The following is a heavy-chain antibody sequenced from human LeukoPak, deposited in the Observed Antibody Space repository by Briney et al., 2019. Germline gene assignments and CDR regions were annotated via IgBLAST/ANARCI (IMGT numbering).Heavy chain of an antibody. J-gene: IGHJ4*02. D-gene: IGHD6-13*01. CDR3: ARGAYIAAAQYGY. CDR2: IYYSGTT. CDR1: GGSMSIYY. V-gene: IGHV4-59*01. Sequence: PSETLSRTCTVSGGSMSIYYWSWIRQPPGQGLEESGYIYYSGTTNYNPSLKSRVTISVDTSKNHFSLKLRSVTAADTAVYYCARGAYIAAAQYGYWGQGTLVTVSS.